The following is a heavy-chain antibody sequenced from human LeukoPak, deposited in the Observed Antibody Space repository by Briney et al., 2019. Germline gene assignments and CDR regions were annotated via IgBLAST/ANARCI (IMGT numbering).Heavy chain of an antibody. D-gene: IGHD4-17*01. CDR2: ITSNGGST. J-gene: IGHJ3*02. V-gene: IGHV3-64*04. CDR3: ARAISDYDASDI. Sequence: GGSLRLSCSASGFTFSTNSMHWVRQAPGKGLEFVSAITSNGGSTYYADSVKGRFTISRDNAKNSLYLQMNSLRAEDTAVYYCARAISDYDASDIWGQGTMVTVSS. CDR1: GFTFSTNS.